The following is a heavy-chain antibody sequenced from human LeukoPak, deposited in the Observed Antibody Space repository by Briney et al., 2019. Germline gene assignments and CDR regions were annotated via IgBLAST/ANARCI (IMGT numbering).Heavy chain of an antibody. CDR1: GFIFHTYA. CDR3: ARRTGALCTKSICRFDS. Sequence: PGGSLRLSCAASGFIFHTYAMSWVRQPPGKGLEWVSTITASGNYTAYADSVKGRFTISRDSSKNTLYLQMNSLRAEDTAVYSCARRTGALCTKSICRFDSWGQGPLVAVSS. D-gene: IGHD2-8*01. V-gene: IGHV3-23*01. J-gene: IGHJ4*02. CDR2: ITASGNYT.